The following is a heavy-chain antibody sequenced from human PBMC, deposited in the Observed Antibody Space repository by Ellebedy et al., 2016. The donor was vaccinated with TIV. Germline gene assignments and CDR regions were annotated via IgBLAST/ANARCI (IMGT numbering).Heavy chain of an antibody. V-gene: IGHV3-23*01. CDR3: AKFPEFGYQLLYDNPLWYYYYYMDV. Sequence: GESLKISXAASGFTFSSYTMSWVRQAPGKGLEWVSAISGSGGSTYYADSVKGRFTISRDNSKNTLYLQMNSLRAEDTAVYYCAKFPEFGYQLLYDNPLWYYYYYMDVWGKGTTVTVSS. CDR1: GFTFSSYT. J-gene: IGHJ6*03. CDR2: ISGSGGST. D-gene: IGHD2-2*02.